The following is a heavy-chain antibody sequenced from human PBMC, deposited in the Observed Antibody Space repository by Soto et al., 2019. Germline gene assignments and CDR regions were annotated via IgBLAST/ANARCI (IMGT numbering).Heavy chain of an antibody. V-gene: IGHV1-8*02. CDR2: MNAKSGDT. D-gene: IGHD3-16*01. Sequence: ASVKVSCKASGGTLSSCAINWLRQSSGQGPEWMGCMNAKSGDTFFAQRFQGKFNMTWDTSLSTAYMEVGSLTSDDTAMYYCARGNPFNYAGFDVWGQGTTVTVSS. CDR3: ARGNPFNYAGFDV. J-gene: IGHJ6*02. CDR1: GGTLSSCA.